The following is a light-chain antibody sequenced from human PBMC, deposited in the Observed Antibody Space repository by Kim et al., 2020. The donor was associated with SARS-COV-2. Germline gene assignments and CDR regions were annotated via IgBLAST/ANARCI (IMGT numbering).Light chain of an antibody. V-gene: IGLV10-54*04. CDR3: SAWDSSLNAVV. CDR1: SNNVGNQG. J-gene: IGLJ2*01. Sequence: TATLTCPGNSNNVGNQGASWLQHHQGHPPKVLSYRSNNRPSGISERFSASRSGNTASLTVTGLQPEDEADYYCSAWDSSLNAVVFGGGTQLTVL. CDR2: RSN.